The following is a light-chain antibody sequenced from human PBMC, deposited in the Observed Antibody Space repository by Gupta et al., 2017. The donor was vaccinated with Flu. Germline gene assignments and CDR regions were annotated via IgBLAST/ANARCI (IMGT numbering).Light chain of an antibody. J-gene: IGLJ3*02. CDR2: EVR. CDR3: SSYTSSSALV. Sequence: QSALTQPASVSGSPGQSITISCTGTSSDIGGYKYVSWYQQHPGKAPKLMLYEVRNRPSGVASRYSGSKAGNTASLTISGLQNEDEADYYCSSYTSSSALVFGGGTKLTVL. CDR1: SSDIGGYKY. V-gene: IGLV2-14*01.